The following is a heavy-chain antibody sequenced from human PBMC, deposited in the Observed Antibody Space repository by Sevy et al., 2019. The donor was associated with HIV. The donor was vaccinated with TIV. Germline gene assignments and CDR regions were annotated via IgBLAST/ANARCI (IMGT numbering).Heavy chain of an antibody. J-gene: IGHJ6*02. CDR1: GFSVSSNY. D-gene: IGHD2-15*01. Sequence: GGSLRLSCVVSGFSVSSNYMSWVRQAPGKGLEWVSNIYSDGRTYYADSGRGRFTISSDTSKNTVYLEMKSLRAEDTAVYYCTREDIVLGEDNYYGMDVWGHGTTVTVSS. CDR2: IYSDGRT. CDR3: TREDIVLGEDNYYGMDV. V-gene: IGHV3-53*01.